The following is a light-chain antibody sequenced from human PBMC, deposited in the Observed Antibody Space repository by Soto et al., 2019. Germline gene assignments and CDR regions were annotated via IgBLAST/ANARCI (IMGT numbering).Light chain of an antibody. V-gene: IGKV3-20*01. CDR3: QQYGSSPQT. CDR2: GAS. Sequence: EIGLPESSGTLSLSPRERDTLSCRASQSVSGHQFAWYQHKPGQAPRRLIYGASSRASGIPDNVRGSGSGTDFTLTISSLQPEDLAVYYCQQYGSSPQTFGQGIKVDIK. J-gene: IGKJ1*01. CDR1: QSVSGHQ.